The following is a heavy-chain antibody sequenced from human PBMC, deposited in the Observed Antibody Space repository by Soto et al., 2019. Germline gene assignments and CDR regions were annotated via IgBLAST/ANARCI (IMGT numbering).Heavy chain of an antibody. D-gene: IGHD2-15*01. CDR1: GGSISSGDYY. Sequence: PSETLSLTCTVSGGSISSGDYYWSWIRQPPGKGLEWIGYIYYSGSTYYNPSLKSRVTISVDTSKNQFSLKLSSATAADTAVYYCARVSRWSNNWFDPWGQGTLVTVSS. CDR3: ARVSRWSNNWFDP. CDR2: IYYSGST. V-gene: IGHV4-30-4*01. J-gene: IGHJ5*02.